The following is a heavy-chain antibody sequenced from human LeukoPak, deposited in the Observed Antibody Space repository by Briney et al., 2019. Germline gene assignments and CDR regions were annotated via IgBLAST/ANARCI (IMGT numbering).Heavy chain of an antibody. J-gene: IGHJ5*02. CDR3: ARGIAALGFDP. CDR1: GFTFSSYS. CDR2: ISSSSSYI. Sequence: GGSLRLSCAASGFTFSSYSMNWVRQAPGKGLEWVSYISSSSSYIYYADSVKGRFTISRDNAKNSLYLQMNSLRAEDTAVYYCARGIAALGFDPWGQGTLVTVSS. V-gene: IGHV3-21*01. D-gene: IGHD6-6*01.